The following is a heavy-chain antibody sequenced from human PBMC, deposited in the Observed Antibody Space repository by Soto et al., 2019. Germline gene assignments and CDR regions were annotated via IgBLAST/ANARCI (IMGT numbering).Heavy chain of an antibody. V-gene: IGHV3-23*01. CDR3: VKNSGWFNT. J-gene: IGHJ5*02. CDR1: GFSFSSTD. CDR2: ILDTGTTV. Sequence: GGSLRLSCAASGFSFSSTDMSWVRQAPGKGLEWVSTILDTGTTVFYADSVKGRFTVSRDNSNNTLYVQMNNLRADDTAVYYCVKNSGWFNTWGQGALVTVSS. D-gene: IGHD3-10*01.